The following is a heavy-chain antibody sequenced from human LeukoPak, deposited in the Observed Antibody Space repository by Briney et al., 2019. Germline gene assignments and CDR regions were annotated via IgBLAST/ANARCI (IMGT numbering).Heavy chain of an antibody. V-gene: IGHV3-66*02. CDR2: IYSGGST. Sequence: PGGSLRLSCAASGFTVNNNYMSWVRQAPGQGLEWVSVIYSGGSTYYADSVKGRFTISRDNSKNTLYLQMNSLRAEDTAVYYCAREGGFDIGYCSSTSCYRYMDVWGKGTTVTVSS. CDR3: AREGGFDIGYCSSTSCYRYMDV. D-gene: IGHD2-2*01. CDR1: GFTVNNNY. J-gene: IGHJ6*03.